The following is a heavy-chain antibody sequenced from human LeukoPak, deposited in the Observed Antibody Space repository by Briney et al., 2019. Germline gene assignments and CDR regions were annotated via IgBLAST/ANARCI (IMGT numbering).Heavy chain of an antibody. V-gene: IGHV4-59*01. D-gene: IGHD3-9*01. CDR1: GGSISSYY. CDR3: ARSGYYDILTGYPYPRYFDY. CDR2: IHYRGGT. Sequence: PSETLSLTCTVSGGSISSYYWSWIRQPPGKGLEWIGYIHYRGGTNYNPSLKSRVTISVDTSKNQFSLKLSSVTAADTAVYYCARSGYYDILTGYPYPRYFDYWGQGTLVTVSS. J-gene: IGHJ4*02.